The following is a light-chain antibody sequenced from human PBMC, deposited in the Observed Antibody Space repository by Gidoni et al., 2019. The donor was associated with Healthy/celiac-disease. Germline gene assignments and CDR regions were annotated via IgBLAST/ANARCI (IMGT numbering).Light chain of an antibody. V-gene: IGKV1-39*01. Sequence: IQMPQSPSSLSASVGDRVTITCLASQSISSYLNWYQQKPGKAPKLLIYAASSLQSGVPSRFSGSGSGTDFTLTISSLQPEDVATYYCQQSYSTPRTFXXXTKVEIK. CDR1: QSISSY. J-gene: IGKJ1*01. CDR2: AAS. CDR3: QQSYSTPRT.